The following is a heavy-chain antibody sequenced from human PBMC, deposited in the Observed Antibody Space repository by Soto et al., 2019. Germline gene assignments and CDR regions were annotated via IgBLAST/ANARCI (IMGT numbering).Heavy chain of an antibody. CDR2: LNAYNGNS. D-gene: IGHD1-26*01. CDR1: GYTFTTYG. J-gene: IGHJ4*01. CDR3: AREPVSATYFDY. Sequence: QVQLVQSGAEVKKPGDSVKVSCKASGYTFTTYGISWGRQDPGQGLEWMGWLNAYNGNSNYAQKPKGRVTRTTDTSTSTAYRELSRLRSGDTAVYYCAREPVSATYFDYWGNGTLVTVSS. V-gene: IGHV1-18*01.